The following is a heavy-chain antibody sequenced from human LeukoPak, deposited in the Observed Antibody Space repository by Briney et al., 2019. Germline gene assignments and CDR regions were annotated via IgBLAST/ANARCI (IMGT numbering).Heavy chain of an antibody. Sequence: GASVTVSCKASGYTFTDYYIHWVRQARGQGLEWMGWINPNSGGTNYTQKFQGRVTMTRDTSISTAYVELNRLTSDDTAVYYCARVLARYGNLDYWGQGILVTVSS. J-gene: IGHJ4*02. CDR3: ARVLARYGNLDY. CDR2: INPNSGGT. V-gene: IGHV1-2*02. CDR1: GYTFTDYY. D-gene: IGHD1-14*01.